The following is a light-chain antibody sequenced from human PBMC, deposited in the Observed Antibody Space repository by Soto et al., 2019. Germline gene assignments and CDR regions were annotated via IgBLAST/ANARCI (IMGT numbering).Light chain of an antibody. CDR3: QQYNSYPLT. CDR2: KAS. J-gene: IGKJ4*01. Sequence: DIQMTQSPSTLSASVGDRVTITCRASQSISSWLAWDQQKRGKAPKRLIYKASSLESGVPSRFTASVSGTEFTLTISSLQPDDFATYYCQQYNSYPLTFGGGTKVDIK. V-gene: IGKV1-5*03. CDR1: QSISSW.